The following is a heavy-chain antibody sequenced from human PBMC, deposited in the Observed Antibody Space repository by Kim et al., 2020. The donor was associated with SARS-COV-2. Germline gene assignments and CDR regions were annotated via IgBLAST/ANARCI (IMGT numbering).Heavy chain of an antibody. D-gene: IGHD3-10*01. V-gene: IGHV3-30*02. Sequence: GRFTISRDNSKNTLYLQMNSLRAEDTAVYYCAKDVWFGGKANYYYYGMDVWGQGTTVTVSS. J-gene: IGHJ6*02. CDR3: AKDVWFGGKANYYYYGMDV.